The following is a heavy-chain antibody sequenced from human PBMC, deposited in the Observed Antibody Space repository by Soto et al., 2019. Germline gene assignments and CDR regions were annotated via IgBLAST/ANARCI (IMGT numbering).Heavy chain of an antibody. V-gene: IGHV1-3*01. Sequence: ASVKVSCKASGYTFTSYAMRWVRQAPGQRLEWMGWINAGNGNTKYSQKFQGRVTITRDTSASTAYMELSSLRSEDTAVYYCASPGYYDSSGYSPPRYYAMDVWGQGTTVTVSS. D-gene: IGHD3-22*01. CDR3: ASPGYYDSSGYSPPRYYAMDV. CDR2: INAGNGNT. CDR1: GYTFTSYA. J-gene: IGHJ6*02.